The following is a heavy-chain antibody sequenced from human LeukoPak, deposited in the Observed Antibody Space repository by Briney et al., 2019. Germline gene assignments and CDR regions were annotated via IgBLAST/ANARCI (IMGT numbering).Heavy chain of an antibody. CDR2: ISYDGSNK. J-gene: IGHJ4*02. Sequence: GGSLRLSCAASGFTFSSYAMHWVRQAPGKGLEWVAVISYDGSNKYYADSVNGRFTVSRDNSKNTLYLQMNSLRAEDTAVYYCARSGNRIAAAGNHPGVYWGQGTLVTVSS. D-gene: IGHD6-13*01. V-gene: IGHV3-30*04. CDR1: GFTFSSYA. CDR3: ARSGNRIAAAGNHPGVY.